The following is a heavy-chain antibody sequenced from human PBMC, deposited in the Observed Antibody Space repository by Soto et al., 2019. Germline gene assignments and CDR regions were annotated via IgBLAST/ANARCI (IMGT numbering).Heavy chain of an antibody. CDR2: ISAHKGNT. Sequence: QVHLVQSGAEVKKPGASVKVSGQASGYAFTTYGITWERQAPGQGLEGMGWISAHKGNTNYAHKLQCIVTVTRDTSKSTAYMELRSLRSADTDVYYCARGRYGDYWGQGALVNVSS. V-gene: IGHV1-18*01. CDR1: GYAFTTYG. D-gene: IGHD1-1*01. J-gene: IGHJ4*02. CDR3: ARGRYGDY.